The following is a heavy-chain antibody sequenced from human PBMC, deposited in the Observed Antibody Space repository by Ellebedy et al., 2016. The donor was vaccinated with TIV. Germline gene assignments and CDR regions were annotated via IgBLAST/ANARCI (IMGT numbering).Heavy chain of an antibody. J-gene: IGHJ3*02. CDR2: LYPNAGNT. Sequence: ASVKVSCKASGYTFTNYYIHWVRQAPGQGLEWMGILYPNAGNTNYAQQFQGRVTVTRDTSTSTVYMELSSLRSDDTAVYYCARAVDAFDIWGQGTMVTVSP. V-gene: IGHV1-46*01. CDR1: GYTFTNYY. CDR3: ARAVDAFDI.